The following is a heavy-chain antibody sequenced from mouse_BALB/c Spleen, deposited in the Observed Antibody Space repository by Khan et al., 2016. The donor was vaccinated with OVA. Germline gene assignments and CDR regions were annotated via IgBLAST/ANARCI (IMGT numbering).Heavy chain of an antibody. V-gene: IGHV1-7*01. CDR3: ARSNYAMDY. Sequence: VQLQQSGAELAKPGASVKMSCKASGYTFTSYWMHWVKQRPGQGLEWIGYINPSTGYTEYNQKFKDKATLTADKSSRTAYMQLSSLTSEDSAVDYCARSNYAMDYWGQGTSVTVSS. CDR1: GYTFTSYW. J-gene: IGHJ4*01. CDR2: INPSTGYT.